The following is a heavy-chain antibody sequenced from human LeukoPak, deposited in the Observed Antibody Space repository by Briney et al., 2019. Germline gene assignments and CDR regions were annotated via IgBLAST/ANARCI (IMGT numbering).Heavy chain of an antibody. CDR1: GYTFTSYG. CDR3: ARVATNGGNSWDAFDI. V-gene: IGHV1-2*02. Sequence: GASVKVSCKASGYTFTSYGISWVRQAPGQGLEWMGWINPNSGGTNYAQKFQGRVTMTRDTSISTAYMELSRLRSDDTAVYYCARVATNGGNSWDAFDIWGQGTMVTVSS. CDR2: INPNSGGT. J-gene: IGHJ3*02. D-gene: IGHD1-7*01.